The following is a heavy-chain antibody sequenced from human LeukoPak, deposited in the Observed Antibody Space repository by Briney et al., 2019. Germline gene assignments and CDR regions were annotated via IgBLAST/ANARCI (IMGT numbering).Heavy chain of an antibody. CDR3: ARAMFYYDSSGYSTFAFDI. D-gene: IGHD3-22*01. V-gene: IGHV1-69*01. CDR2: IIPIFGTA. Sequence: SVKVSCKASGGTFSSYAISWVRQAPGQGLEWMGGIIPIFGTANYAQKFQGRVTITADESTSTAYMELRSLRSDDTAVYYCARAMFYYDSSGYSTFAFDIWGQGTMVTVSS. J-gene: IGHJ3*02. CDR1: GGTFSSYA.